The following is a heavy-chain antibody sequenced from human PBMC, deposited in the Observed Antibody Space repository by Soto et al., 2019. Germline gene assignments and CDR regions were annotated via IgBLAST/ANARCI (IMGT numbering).Heavy chain of an antibody. CDR2: INPSGTT. V-gene: IGHV4-34*01. J-gene: IGHJ1*01. Sequence: QVQLQQWGAGLLKPSETLSLTCTVYGGSLSAYYLSWIRQPPGKGLEWIGEINPSGTTNYNPSLKRRVTITVDTSKNQFSLRLSSVTAADTAVYHCALAPAAHLLYWGQGTLVTVSS. D-gene: IGHD2-2*01. CDR1: GGSLSAYY. CDR3: ALAPAAHLLY.